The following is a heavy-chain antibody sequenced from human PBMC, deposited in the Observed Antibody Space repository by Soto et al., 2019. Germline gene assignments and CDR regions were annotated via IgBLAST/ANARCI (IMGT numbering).Heavy chain of an antibody. CDR3: ARGGGVGVAGSAGFDM. CDR2: INPATGAA. CDR1: GYPVTAYY. V-gene: IGHV1-2*02. Sequence: QLHLVQSGAVVKKPGASVTVSCSASGYPVTAYYMHWVRQAPGRGLEWMGGINPATGAAKYTQTFQGRVTMATDTSTSTVLMELSGLTSEDTAVFYWARGGGVGVAGSAGFDMWGQGTWVTVSS. J-gene: IGHJ3*02. D-gene: IGHD3-3*01.